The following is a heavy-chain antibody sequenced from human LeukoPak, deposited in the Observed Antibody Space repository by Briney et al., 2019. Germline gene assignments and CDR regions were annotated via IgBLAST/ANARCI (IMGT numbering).Heavy chain of an antibody. CDR2: IRESSGDT. V-gene: IGHV3-23*01. Sequence: PGGSLTLLFAASGFTVMNYALNWVRQAPGKGLEWVSTIRESSGDTYYEDSVKGRFTISRDISKNTVYLQMFSLRVEDTAVYFCAKRPITVDDKSLDYGGQGTLVTVSS. J-gene: IGHJ4*02. CDR1: GFTVMNYA. CDR3: AKRPITVDDKSLDY. D-gene: IGHD3-10*01.